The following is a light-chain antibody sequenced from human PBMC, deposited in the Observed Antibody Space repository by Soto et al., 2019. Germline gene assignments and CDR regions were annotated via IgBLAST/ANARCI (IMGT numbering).Light chain of an antibody. CDR3: QQYNNRYPWT. J-gene: IGKJ1*01. Sequence: EIQMTQPPSTLSASPGDRATLSCRASQSVSRNLAWYQQKPGQAPRLLIYDASTRATGIPYRFSGSGSDTEFTLTTSSLQSEDYAVSYCQQYNNRYPWTFGRGTKVDI. CDR2: DAS. V-gene: IGKV3-15*01. CDR1: QSVSRN.